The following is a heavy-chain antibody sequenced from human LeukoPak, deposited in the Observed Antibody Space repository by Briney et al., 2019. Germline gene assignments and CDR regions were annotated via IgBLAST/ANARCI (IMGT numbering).Heavy chain of an antibody. CDR1: GFTFSHAW. J-gene: IGHJ4*02. CDR2: INSGSSTI. Sequence: GGSLRLSCAASGFTFSHAWMNWVRQAPGKGLEWLAYINSGSSTIHYADSVKGRFTISRDNARNSLYLQMNNLRGEDTAVYYCARGMDDLGWYDYWGQGTLVTVSS. CDR3: ARGMDDLGWYDY. V-gene: IGHV3-48*04. D-gene: IGHD2-15*01.